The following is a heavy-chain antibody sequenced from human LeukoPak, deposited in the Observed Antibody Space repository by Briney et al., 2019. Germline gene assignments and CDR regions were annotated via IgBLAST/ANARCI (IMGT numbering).Heavy chain of an antibody. D-gene: IGHD3-22*01. CDR1: GYSISSGYY. V-gene: IGHV4-38-2*01. J-gene: IGHJ4*02. CDR3: ASASLTYYYDSSGYYPRPFDY. CDR2: IYHSGST. Sequence: SETLSLTCAVSGYSISSGYYWGWIRQPPGKGLEWIGSIYHSGSTYYNPSLKSRVTMSVDTSKNQFSLKLSSVTAADTAVYYCASASLTYYYDSSGYYPRPFDYWGQGTLVTVSS.